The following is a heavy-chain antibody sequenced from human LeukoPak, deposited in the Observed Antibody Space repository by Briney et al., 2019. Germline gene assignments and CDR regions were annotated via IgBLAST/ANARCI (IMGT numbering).Heavy chain of an antibody. Sequence: GGSLRLSCAASGFTFSDYYMSWIRQTPGKGLEWVSYISSSGSTIYYADSVKGRFTISKDNAKNSLYLQMNSLRAEDTAVYYCARELGRGYVDYWGQGTLVTVSS. CDR1: GFTFSDYY. D-gene: IGHD5-18*01. CDR3: ARELGRGYVDY. CDR2: ISSSGSTI. J-gene: IGHJ4*02. V-gene: IGHV3-11*01.